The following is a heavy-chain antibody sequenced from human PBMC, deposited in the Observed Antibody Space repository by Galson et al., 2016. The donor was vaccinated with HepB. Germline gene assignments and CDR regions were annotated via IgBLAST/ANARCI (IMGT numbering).Heavy chain of an antibody. V-gene: IGHV3-74*01. Sequence: SLRLSCAASGYTFSNHWMHWVRQAPGKGLVWVSRISGDGSSTSYADSVKGRFTISRDNAKNSLSLQMNSLRVEDTAVYYCARDSWDIVVVSPAMFTFDIWGQGTMVTVSS. D-gene: IGHD2-2*01. J-gene: IGHJ3*02. CDR3: ARDSWDIVVVSPAMFTFDI. CDR1: GYTFSNHW. CDR2: ISGDGSST.